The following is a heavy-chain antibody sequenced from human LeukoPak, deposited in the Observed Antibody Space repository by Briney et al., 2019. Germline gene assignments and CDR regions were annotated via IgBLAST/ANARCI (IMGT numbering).Heavy chain of an antibody. Sequence: GGSLRLSCAASGFTFDDYAMHWVRQAPGKGLEWVSGISWNSGSIGYADSVKGRFTISRDNAKNSLYLQMNSLRAEDTALYYCAKVAYYYDSSSPFDYWGQGTLVTVSS. V-gene: IGHV3-9*01. D-gene: IGHD3-22*01. J-gene: IGHJ4*02. CDR1: GFTFDDYA. CDR2: ISWNSGSI. CDR3: AKVAYYYDSSSPFDY.